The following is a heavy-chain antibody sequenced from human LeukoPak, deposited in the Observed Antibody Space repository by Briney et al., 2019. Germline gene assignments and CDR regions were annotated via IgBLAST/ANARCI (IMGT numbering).Heavy chain of an antibody. D-gene: IGHD3-22*01. Sequence: PGGSLRLSCAASGFTFSSYSMNWVRQAPGKGLEWVSSISSSSSYIYYADSVKGRFTISRDNAKNSLYLQMNSLRAEDTAVYYCARAGDYYDSSGYSISYYYYGMDVWGQGTTVTVSS. CDR1: GFTFSSYS. V-gene: IGHV3-21*01. CDR2: ISSSSSYI. CDR3: ARAGDYYDSSGYSISYYYYGMDV. J-gene: IGHJ6*02.